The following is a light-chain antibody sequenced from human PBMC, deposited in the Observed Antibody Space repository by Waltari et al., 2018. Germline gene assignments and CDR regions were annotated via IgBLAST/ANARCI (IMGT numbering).Light chain of an antibody. V-gene: IGLV2-8*01. CDR2: DVN. Sequence: QSALTQPPSASGSPGPSVTIPCPGTSRDIGGSNFVSWYQQRPGKAPRFLLYDVNKRPSGVSDRFSGSKSGNTASLTVSGLQPDDEATYYCSAFAGSNNFGVFGGGTKLTVL. CDR3: SAFAGSNNFGV. J-gene: IGLJ3*02. CDR1: SRDIGGSNF.